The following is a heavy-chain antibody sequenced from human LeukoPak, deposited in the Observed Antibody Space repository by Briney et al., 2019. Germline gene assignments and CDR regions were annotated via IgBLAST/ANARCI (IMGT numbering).Heavy chain of an antibody. CDR1: GYTFTGYY. J-gene: IGHJ4*02. Sequence: GASVKVSCKASGYTFTGYYMHWVRQAPGQGLEWMGWINPNSGGTNSAQKFQGRVTMTRDTSISTAYMEVSRLRSDDTAVYYCARGGALYYYDNSAFDYWGQGTLVTVSS. V-gene: IGHV1-2*02. CDR3: ARGGALYYYDNSAFDY. D-gene: IGHD3-22*01. CDR2: INPNSGGT.